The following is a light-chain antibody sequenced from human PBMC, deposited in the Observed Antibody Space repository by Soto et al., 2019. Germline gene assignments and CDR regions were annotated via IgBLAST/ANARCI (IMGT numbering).Light chain of an antibody. CDR3: QQSYRSPPT. Sequence: DIQMTQSPSTLSGSVGDRVTITCRASQTISSWLAWYQQKPGKAPKLLIYKASTLKSGVPSRFSGSGSGTDFTLTISSLQPEDFATYYCQQSYRSPPTFGQGTKVDI. J-gene: IGKJ1*01. V-gene: IGKV1-5*03. CDR1: QTISSW. CDR2: KAS.